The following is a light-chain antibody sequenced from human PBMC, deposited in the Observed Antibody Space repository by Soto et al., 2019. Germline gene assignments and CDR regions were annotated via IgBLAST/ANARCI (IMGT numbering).Light chain of an antibody. CDR2: KAS. J-gene: IGKJ1*01. V-gene: IGKV1-5*03. Sequence: MTQSPATLSASVGDRVTITCRASQSINIWLAWYQQKPGRAPKLLIYKASTLESGVPSRFSGSGSGTEFTLTISSLQPDDFATYYCQQYNDYWTFGQGTKVAIK. CDR1: QSINIW. CDR3: QQYNDYWT.